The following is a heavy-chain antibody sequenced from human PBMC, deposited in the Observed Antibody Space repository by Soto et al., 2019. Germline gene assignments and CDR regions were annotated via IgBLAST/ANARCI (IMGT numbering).Heavy chain of an antibody. J-gene: IGHJ4*02. Sequence: ASVKVSCKASGYTFTSYGISWVRQAPGQGLERMGWISAYNGNTNYAQKFQGRVTMTTDTSTSTAYLELRSLSSDDTAVYYCARAWYGDYVFDYWGQGTLVTVS. V-gene: IGHV1-18*01. CDR3: ARAWYGDYVFDY. D-gene: IGHD4-17*01. CDR1: GYTFTSYG. CDR2: ISAYNGNT.